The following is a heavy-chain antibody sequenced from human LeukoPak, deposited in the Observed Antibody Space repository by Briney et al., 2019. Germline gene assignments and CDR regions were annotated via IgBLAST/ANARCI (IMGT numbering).Heavy chain of an antibody. J-gene: IGHJ6*02. CDR2: IWYDGSNK. CDR1: GFTFSSYG. V-gene: IGHV3-33*01. CDR3: SRRVNYVGCYYYGMDV. D-gene: IGHD1-7*01. Sequence: GRSLRLSCAASGFTFSSYGMHWVRQAPGKGLEWVAVIWYDGSNKYYADSVKGRFTISRDNSKNTLYLQMNSLRAEDTAVYYCSRRVNYVGCYYYGMDVWGQGTTVTVSS.